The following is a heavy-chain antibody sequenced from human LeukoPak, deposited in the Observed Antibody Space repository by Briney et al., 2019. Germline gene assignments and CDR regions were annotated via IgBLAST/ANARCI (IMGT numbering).Heavy chain of an antibody. CDR2: INQDGSVK. CDR1: GFTLSSNW. Sequence: PGGSLSLSCGASGFTLSSNWMTWVRQAPGRGVEWVASINQDGSVKYYVDSVKGRFTISRDNARNSLSLQMNSLGVEDTAVYFCARWGQTSGYYYVDNWGQGTLVTVSS. CDR3: ARWGQTSGYYYVDN. D-gene: IGHD5-12*01. V-gene: IGHV3-7*01. J-gene: IGHJ4*02.